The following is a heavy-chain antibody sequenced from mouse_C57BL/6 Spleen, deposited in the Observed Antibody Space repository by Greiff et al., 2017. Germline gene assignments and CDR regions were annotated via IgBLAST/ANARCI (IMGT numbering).Heavy chain of an antibody. CDR2: IYPGDGDT. V-gene: IGHV1-80*01. Sequence: VKLQESGAELVKPGASVKISCKASGYAFSSYWMNWVKQRPGKGLEWIGQIYPGDGDTNYNGKFKGKATLTADKSSSTAYMQLSSLTSEDSAVYFCARWFYGSSYPLFDYWGQGTTLTVSS. CDR1: GYAFSSYW. J-gene: IGHJ2*01. CDR3: ARWFYGSSYPLFDY. D-gene: IGHD1-1*01.